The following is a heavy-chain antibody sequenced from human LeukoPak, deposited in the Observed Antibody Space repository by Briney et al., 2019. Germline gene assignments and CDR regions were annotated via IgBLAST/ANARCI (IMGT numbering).Heavy chain of an antibody. D-gene: IGHD3-3*01. CDR3: ARGAYYDFWSGYPTNFDP. J-gene: IGHJ5*02. V-gene: IGHV4-59*12. CDR2: IYYSGST. Sequence: SETLSLTCTVSGGSISSYYWSWIRQPPGKGLEWIGYIYYSGSTNYNPSLKSRVTISVDTSKNQFSLKLSSVTAADTAVYYCARGAYYDFWSGYPTNFDPWGQGTLVTVSS. CDR1: GGSISSYY.